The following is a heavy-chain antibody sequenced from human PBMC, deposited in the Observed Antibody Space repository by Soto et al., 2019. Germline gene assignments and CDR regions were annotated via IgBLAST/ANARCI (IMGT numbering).Heavy chain of an antibody. CDR1: GFTFSSYA. D-gene: IGHD2-2*01. V-gene: IGHV3-23*01. Sequence: PGGSLRLSCAASGFTFSSYAMSWVRQAPGKGLEWVSAISGSGGSTYYADSVKGRFTISRDNSKNTLYLQMNSLRAEDTAVYYCAKSHCSSTSCYGGAYYYYYMDVWGKGTTVTVSS. CDR2: ISGSGGST. J-gene: IGHJ6*03. CDR3: AKSHCSSTSCYGGAYYYYYMDV.